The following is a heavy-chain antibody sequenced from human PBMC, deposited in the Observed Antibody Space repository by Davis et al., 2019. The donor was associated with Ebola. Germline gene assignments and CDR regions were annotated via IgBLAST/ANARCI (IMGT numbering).Heavy chain of an antibody. D-gene: IGHD6-13*01. J-gene: IGHJ3*01. Sequence: GESLKISCAASGFTFSSNSMNWVRQAPGKGLEWVSFISSSSNYIYYADSVKGRFTVSRDNAKDSLYLQMNSLTVEDTAVYYCARAHPRVAAAGTEHAFDVWGQGTLVTVSS. V-gene: IGHV3-21*01. CDR2: ISSSSNYI. CDR3: ARAHPRVAAAGTEHAFDV. CDR1: GFTFSSNS.